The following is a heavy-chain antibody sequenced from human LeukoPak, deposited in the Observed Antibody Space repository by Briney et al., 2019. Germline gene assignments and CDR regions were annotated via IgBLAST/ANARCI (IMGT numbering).Heavy chain of an antibody. Sequence: GESLNISCKCSGYSFTSYWIGWARQMPGKGLEWMGIIYPGDSDTRYSPSFQGQVTISADKSISTAYLQWSSLKASDTAMYYCASRHSHDAFDIWGQGTMVTVSS. CDR3: ASRHSHDAFDI. D-gene: IGHD5-18*01. V-gene: IGHV5-51*01. CDR1: GYSFTSYW. CDR2: IYPGDSDT. J-gene: IGHJ3*02.